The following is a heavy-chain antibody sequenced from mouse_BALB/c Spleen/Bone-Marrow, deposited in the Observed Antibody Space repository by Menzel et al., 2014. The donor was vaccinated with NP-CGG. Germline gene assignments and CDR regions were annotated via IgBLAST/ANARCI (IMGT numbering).Heavy chain of an antibody. J-gene: IGHJ4*01. V-gene: IGHV5-12-1*01. CDR2: ISSGGGST. Sequence: EVHLVESGGGLVKPGGSLKLSCAASGFAFSSYDMSWVRRTPEKRLEWVAYISSGGGSTYYPDTVKGRFTISRDNAKNTLYLQMSSLKSEDTAMYYCARPLYYYGSSPFYAMDYWGQGTSVTVSS. D-gene: IGHD1-1*01. CDR1: GFAFSSYD. CDR3: ARPLYYYGSSPFYAMDY.